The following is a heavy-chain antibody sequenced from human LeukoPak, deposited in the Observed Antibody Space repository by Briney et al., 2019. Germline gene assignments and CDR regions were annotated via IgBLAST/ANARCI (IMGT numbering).Heavy chain of an antibody. CDR1: GGTFSSYA. CDR3: ARGDSGSYTPWDY. D-gene: IGHD1-26*01. J-gene: IGHJ4*02. Sequence: GASVKVSCKASGGTFSSYAISWVRQAPGQGLEWMGGIIPIFGTANYAQKFQGRVTITMDESTSTAYMELSSLRSEDTAVYYCARGDSGSYTPWDYWGQGTLVTVSS. CDR2: IIPIFGTA. V-gene: IGHV1-69*05.